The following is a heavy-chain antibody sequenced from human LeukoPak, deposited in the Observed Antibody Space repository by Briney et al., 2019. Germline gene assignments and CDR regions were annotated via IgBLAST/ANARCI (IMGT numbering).Heavy chain of an antibody. CDR2: IYYSGST. Sequence: SETLSLTCTVSGGSISSYYWSWIRQPPGKGLEWIGYIYYSGSTNYNPSLKSRVTISVDTSKNQFSLKLSSVTAADTAVYYCARAPLDWVAFDIWGQGTMVTVSS. CDR1: GGSISSYY. V-gene: IGHV4-59*01. J-gene: IGHJ3*02. CDR3: ARAPLDWVAFDI. D-gene: IGHD3-9*01.